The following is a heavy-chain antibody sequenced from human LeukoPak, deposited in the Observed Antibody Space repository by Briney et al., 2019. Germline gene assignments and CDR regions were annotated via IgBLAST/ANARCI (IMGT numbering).Heavy chain of an antibody. CDR2: IFYSGST. V-gene: IGHV4-39*07. Sequence: PSETLSLTCTVSGGSISTSSYYWGWARQPPGKGLEWIGNIFYSGSTYYSPSLKSRVTISVDTSKNQFSLKLSSVTAADTAVYYCARAYGSGKHYYYYLDVWGEGTTVTISS. CDR1: GGSISTSSYY. J-gene: IGHJ6*03. D-gene: IGHD3-10*01. CDR3: ARAYGSGKHYYYYLDV.